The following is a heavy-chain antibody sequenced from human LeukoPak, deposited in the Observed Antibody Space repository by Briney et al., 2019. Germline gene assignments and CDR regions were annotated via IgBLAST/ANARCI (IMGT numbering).Heavy chain of an antibody. Sequence: SETLSLTCTVSGGSIGSYYWGWIRQPPGKGLEWIGSIYYSGSTYYNPSLKSRVTISVDTSKNQFSLKLSSVTAADTAVYYCARGNSAYDSSGYYSRYYYYMDVWGKGTTVTISS. V-gene: IGHV4-39*01. CDR1: GGSIGSYY. D-gene: IGHD3-22*01. CDR3: ARGNSAYDSSGYYSRYYYYMDV. CDR2: IYYSGST. J-gene: IGHJ6*03.